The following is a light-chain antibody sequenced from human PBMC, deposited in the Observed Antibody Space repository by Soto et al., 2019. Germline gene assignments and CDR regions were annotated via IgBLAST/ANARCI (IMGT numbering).Light chain of an antibody. V-gene: IGKV1-5*03. CDR1: QSISIW. J-gene: IGKJ1*01. Sequence: DIQMTQSRSTLSASVGDRVTITCRASQSISIWLAWYQQKPGKAPNLLIYKASSLESGVPSRFSGSGSGTEFTLTISSLQTDDFATYYCQQYINRWTFGQGTKVEIK. CDR2: KAS. CDR3: QQYINRWT.